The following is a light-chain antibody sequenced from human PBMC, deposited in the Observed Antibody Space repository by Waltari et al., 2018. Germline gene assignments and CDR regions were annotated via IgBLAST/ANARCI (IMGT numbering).Light chain of an antibody. Sequence: QSALTQPPSASGSPGQSVTMSCPGPSTHVRVDNHVSWYQHHPGKPPKLLIYEVSERPSGVPDRFSGSKSGNTASLTVSGLQPEDEADYYCASFAGSNTLFGGGTKLTVL. CDR1: STHVRVDNH. CDR2: EVS. V-gene: IGLV2-8*01. J-gene: IGLJ2*01. CDR3: ASFAGSNTL.